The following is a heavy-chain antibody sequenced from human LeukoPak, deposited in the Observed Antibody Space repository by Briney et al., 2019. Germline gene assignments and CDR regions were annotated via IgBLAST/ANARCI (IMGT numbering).Heavy chain of an antibody. J-gene: IGHJ4*02. Sequence: GGSLRLSCAASGLTFRNYGMRWVRQAPGKGLEWVAIISYDGSNKYYADSVRGRFTISKDNSQNTLYLQMNSLRAEDTAVYYCASHRGDYATGYFDYWGQGTLVTVSS. V-gene: IGHV3-30*03. CDR3: ASHRGDYATGYFDY. CDR1: GLTFRNYG. CDR2: ISYDGSNK. D-gene: IGHD1-1*01.